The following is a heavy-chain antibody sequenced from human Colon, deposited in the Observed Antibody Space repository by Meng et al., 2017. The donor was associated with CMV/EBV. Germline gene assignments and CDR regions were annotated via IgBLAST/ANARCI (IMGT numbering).Heavy chain of an antibody. Sequence: CTGSGGSISDGGHYWNWIRQLPGKGLEWIGYIYYTGNTHYNPSLKSRVTMSADTAKNQLSLTLTSVTAADTAVYYCARVGSSGWGLQYWGQGALVTVSS. CDR3: ARVGSSGWGLQY. CDR1: GGSISDGGHY. J-gene: IGHJ4*02. V-gene: IGHV4-31*03. CDR2: IYYTGNT. D-gene: IGHD6-19*01.